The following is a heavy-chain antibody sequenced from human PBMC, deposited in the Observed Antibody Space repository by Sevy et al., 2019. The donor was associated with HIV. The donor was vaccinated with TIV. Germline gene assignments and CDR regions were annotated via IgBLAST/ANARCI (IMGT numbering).Heavy chain of an antibody. CDR2: ISAYNGNT. Sequence: ASVKVSCKASGYTFTSYGISWVRQAPGQGLEWMGWISAYNGNTNYAQKLQGRVTMTTDTSPSTAYMELRSLISDDTAVYYCARDLLWFGELLHYFDYWGQGTLVTVSS. D-gene: IGHD3-10*01. CDR1: GYTFTSYG. V-gene: IGHV1-18*04. CDR3: ARDLLWFGELLHYFDY. J-gene: IGHJ4*02.